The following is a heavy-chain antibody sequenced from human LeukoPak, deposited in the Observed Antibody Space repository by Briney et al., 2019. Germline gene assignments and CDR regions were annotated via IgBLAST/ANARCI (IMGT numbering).Heavy chain of an antibody. V-gene: IGHV6-1*01. Sequence: SQTLSLTCAISGDSISSNNAAWNWIRQSPSRGLEWLGRTYYRSKWYNDYAVFVKSRITINPDTSKNQFSLQLNSVTPEDTAIYYCARHFWSGNNWFDPWGQGTLATVSS. D-gene: IGHD3-3*02. CDR2: TYYRSKWYN. J-gene: IGHJ5*02. CDR3: ARHFWSGNNWFDP. CDR1: GDSISSNNAA.